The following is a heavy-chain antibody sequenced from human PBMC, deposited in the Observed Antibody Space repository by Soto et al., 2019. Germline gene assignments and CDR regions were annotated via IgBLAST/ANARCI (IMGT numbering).Heavy chain of an antibody. Sequence: PGGSLRLSCAASGFTFRNHAMTWVRQAPGQGLEYVSSITASGSATFYADSVKGRFTISRDNSKNTLYLQMNSLRAEDTAVYYCAKDQYSGSPGKPDYWGQGTLVTAPQ. V-gene: IGHV3-23*01. J-gene: IGHJ4*02. CDR3: AKDQYSGSPGKPDY. D-gene: IGHD1-26*01. CDR2: ITASGSAT. CDR1: GFTFRNHA.